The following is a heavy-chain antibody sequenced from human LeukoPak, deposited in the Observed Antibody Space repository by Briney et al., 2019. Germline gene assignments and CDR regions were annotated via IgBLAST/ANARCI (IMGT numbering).Heavy chain of an antibody. Sequence: PGGSLGLCCAASVFTFSSYAMSWVRQAPGQGLEWVSAISGSGGSTYYADSVKGRFTITRDNSMNTLYLQMNSLRAEDTAVYYCAKELRITMVRGVSYGMDVWGQGTTVTVSS. J-gene: IGHJ6*02. CDR1: VFTFSSYA. V-gene: IGHV3-23*01. CDR3: AKELRITMVRGVSYGMDV. CDR2: ISGSGGST. D-gene: IGHD3-10*01.